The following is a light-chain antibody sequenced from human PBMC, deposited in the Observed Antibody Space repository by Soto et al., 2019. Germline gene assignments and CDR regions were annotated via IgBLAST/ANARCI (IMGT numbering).Light chain of an antibody. V-gene: IGKV3-15*01. J-gene: IGKJ5*01. CDR1: QNVGTS. CDR2: GAS. CDR3: QQYTNWPPFT. Sequence: IGLTQSPATLSVSPGEGASLSCRASQNVGTSLAWYQHKSGQAPRLLIYGASTRAAGVPARFSGSASGTKYTLTITSLQSEDFALYYCQQYTNWPPFTFGQGTRLEIK.